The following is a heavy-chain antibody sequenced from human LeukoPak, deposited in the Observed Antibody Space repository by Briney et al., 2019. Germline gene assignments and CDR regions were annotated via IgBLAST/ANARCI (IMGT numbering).Heavy chain of an antibody. J-gene: IGHJ5*02. Sequence: SETLSLTCTVSGGSISSGGYYWSWIRQHPGKGLEWIGYIYYSGSTYYNPSLKSRVTISVDTSKNQFSLKLSSVTAADTAVYYCARRGGYDSGRWFDPWGQGTLVSVSS. D-gene: IGHD3-3*01. CDR3: ARRGGYDSGRWFDP. CDR2: IYYSGST. V-gene: IGHV4-31*03. CDR1: GGSISSGGYY.